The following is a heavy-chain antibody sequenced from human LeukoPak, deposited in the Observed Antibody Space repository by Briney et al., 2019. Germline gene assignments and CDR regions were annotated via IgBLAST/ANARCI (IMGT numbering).Heavy chain of an antibody. CDR3: ASISGASWGDY. V-gene: IGHV3-30-3*01. J-gene: IGHJ4*02. CDR1: GFTFSTYA. D-gene: IGHD3-16*01. Sequence: GGSLRLSCAASGFTFSTYALHWVRQAPGKGLERVAVISYDGNNIYYVDSVKGRFTISRDNSKNTLYLQMNSLRAEDTAVYFCASISGASWGDYWGQGTLVTVSS. CDR2: ISYDGNNI.